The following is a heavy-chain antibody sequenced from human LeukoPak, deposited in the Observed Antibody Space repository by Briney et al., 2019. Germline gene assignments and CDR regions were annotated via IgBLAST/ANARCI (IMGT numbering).Heavy chain of an antibody. CDR2: ISGSGGST. CDR1: GFTFSSYA. Sequence: GGSLRLSCAASGFTFSSYAMSWVRQAPGKGLEWVSAISGSGGSTYYADSVKGRFTISRDNSKNTLYLKMNSLRAEDTAVYYCAKADPAYYDFWSGYYLLDYWGQGTLVTVSS. V-gene: IGHV3-23*01. J-gene: IGHJ4*02. CDR3: AKADPAYYDFWSGYYLLDY. D-gene: IGHD3-3*01.